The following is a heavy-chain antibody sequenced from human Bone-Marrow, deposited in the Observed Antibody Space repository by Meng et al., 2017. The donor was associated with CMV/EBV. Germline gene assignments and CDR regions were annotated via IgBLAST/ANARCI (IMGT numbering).Heavy chain of an antibody. CDR2: INHSGST. CDR1: YD. CDR3: ARGAPRQAYYYGSGSYYKQVYFDY. J-gene: IGHJ4*02. D-gene: IGHD3-10*01. Sequence: YDWSWVRQPPGKGLEWIGEINHSGSTNYNPSLKSRVTISVDTSKNQFSLRLSSVTAADTAVYYCARGAPRQAYYYGSGSYYKQVYFDYWGQGTLVTVSS. V-gene: IGHV4-34*01.